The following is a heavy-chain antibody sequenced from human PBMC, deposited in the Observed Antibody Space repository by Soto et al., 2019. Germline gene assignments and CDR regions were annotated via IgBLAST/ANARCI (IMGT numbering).Heavy chain of an antibody. CDR2: IKQDGSEK. D-gene: IGHD3-10*01. V-gene: IGHV3-7*01. J-gene: IGHJ4*02. Sequence: GGSLRLSCAASGFTFSSYWMSWVRQAPGKGLEWVANIKQDGSEKYYVDSVKGRFTISRDNAKNSLYLQMNSLRAEDTAVYYCAREYGSASLYYFDYWGQGTLVTVSS. CDR3: AREYGSASLYYFDY. CDR1: GFTFSSYW.